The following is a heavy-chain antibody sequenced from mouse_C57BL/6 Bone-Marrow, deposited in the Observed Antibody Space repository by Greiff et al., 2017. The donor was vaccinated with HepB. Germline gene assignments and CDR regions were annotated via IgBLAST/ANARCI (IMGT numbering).Heavy chain of an antibody. CDR2: IYPGSGST. J-gene: IGHJ3*01. CDR3: ASSSYYYGSSPFAY. V-gene: IGHV1-55*01. Sequence: VKLQQPGAELVKPGASVKMSCKASGYTFTSYWITWVKQRPGQGLEWIGDIYPGSGSTNYNEKFKSKATLTVDTSSSTAYMQLSSLTSEDSAVYYCASSSYYYGSSPFAYWGQGTLVTVSA. D-gene: IGHD1-1*01. CDR1: GYTFTSYW.